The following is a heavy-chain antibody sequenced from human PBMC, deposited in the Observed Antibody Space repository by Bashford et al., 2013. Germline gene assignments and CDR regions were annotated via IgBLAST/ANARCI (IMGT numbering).Heavy chain of an antibody. Sequence: ASVKVSCKASGYTFTSYAMHWVRQAPGQRLEWMGWINAGNGNTKYSQKFQGRVTITRDTSASTAYMELSSLRSEDTAVYYCARSYDFWSGYHYYYYGMDVWGQGTTVTVSS. CDR1: GYTFTSYA. J-gene: IGHJ6*02. V-gene: IGHV1-3*01. CDR2: INAGNGNT. CDR3: ARSYDFWSGYHYYYYGMDV. D-gene: IGHD3-3*01.